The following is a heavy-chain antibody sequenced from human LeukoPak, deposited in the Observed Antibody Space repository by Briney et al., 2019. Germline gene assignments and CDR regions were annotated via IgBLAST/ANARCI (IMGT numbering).Heavy chain of an antibody. D-gene: IGHD4-23*01. J-gene: IGHJ3*02. CDR1: EFTYSTYA. V-gene: IGHV3-23*01. CDR2: ISGVGRST. CDR3: ARRYGGWGAFDI. Sequence: GGSLRLSCAASEFTYSTYAMSWVRQAPGKGLEWVSTISGVGRSTFYADSVKGRFTISRGDSKTTLFLQMNSLRAEDTAIYYCARRYGGWGAFDIWGQGTVVTVSS.